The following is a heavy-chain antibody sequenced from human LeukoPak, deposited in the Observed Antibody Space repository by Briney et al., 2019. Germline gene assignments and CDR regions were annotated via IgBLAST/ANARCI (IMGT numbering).Heavy chain of an antibody. Sequence: SETLSLTCSVSGVSISTSVYYWGWIRQSPGRGPEWIGTIYSSGTTFYNPSLKSRVTISVDTSKNQFSLKLSPVTAADTAVYYCARRVSWYGYYFDYWGQGTLVTVSS. CDR3: ARRVSWYGYYFDY. J-gene: IGHJ4*02. V-gene: IGHV4-39*07. CDR2: IYSSGTT. D-gene: IGHD6-13*01. CDR1: GVSISTSVYY.